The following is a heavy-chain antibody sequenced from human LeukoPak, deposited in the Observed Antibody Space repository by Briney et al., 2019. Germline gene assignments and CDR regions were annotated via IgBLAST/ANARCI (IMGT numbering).Heavy chain of an antibody. V-gene: IGHV3-30*01. Sequence: GRSLRLSCAASGFTFSSYAMHWVRQAPGKGLEWVAVISYDGSNKYYADSVKGRFTISRDNSKNTLYLQMNSLRAEDTAVYYCASYSSPDFDYWGQGTLVTVSS. J-gene: IGHJ4*02. D-gene: IGHD2-21*01. CDR1: GFTFSSYA. CDR3: ASYSSPDFDY. CDR2: ISYDGSNK.